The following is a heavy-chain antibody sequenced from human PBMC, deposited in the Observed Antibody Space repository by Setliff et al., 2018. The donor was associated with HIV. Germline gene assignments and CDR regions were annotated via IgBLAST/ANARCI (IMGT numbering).Heavy chain of an antibody. CDR3: ARAPLSGGSFGWFDP. D-gene: IGHD2-15*01. CDR1: GGSISSYY. V-gene: IGHV4-59*12. Sequence: SETLSLTCTVSGGSISSYYWSWIRQPPGKGLEWIGYIYNTGSTYHSPSLGSRVTISMDTSKNQFSLKLSSVTAADTAVYYCARAPLSGGSFGWFDPWGQGTLVTVSS. J-gene: IGHJ5*02. CDR2: IYNTGST.